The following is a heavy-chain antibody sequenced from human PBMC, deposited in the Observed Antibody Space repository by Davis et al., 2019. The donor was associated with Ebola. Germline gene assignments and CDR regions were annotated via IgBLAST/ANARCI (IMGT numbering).Heavy chain of an antibody. Sequence: PAGSLTFSCAASGFTFSSYGMHWVRQAPGKGLEWVAVISYDGSNKYYADSVKGRFTISRDNSKNTLYLQMNSLRAEDTAVYYCAKDRHLGPPGSTTGYYYGMDVWGQGTTVTVSS. V-gene: IGHV3-30*18. CDR1: GFTFSSYG. J-gene: IGHJ6*02. CDR3: AKDRHLGPPGSTTGYYYGMDV. CDR2: ISYDGSNK. D-gene: IGHD4-17*01.